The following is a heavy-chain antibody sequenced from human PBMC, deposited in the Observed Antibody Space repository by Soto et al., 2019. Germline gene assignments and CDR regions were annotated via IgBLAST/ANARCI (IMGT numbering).Heavy chain of an antibody. D-gene: IGHD3-9*01. CDR1: GFTFDDYA. CDR2: ISWNSGSI. Sequence: EVQLVESGGGLVQPGRSLRLSCAASGFTFDDYAMHWVRQAPGKGLEWVSGISWNSGSIGYADFVKGRFTISRDNAKNSLYLQMNSLRAEDTALYYCAKGVSYYDILTRYFQHWGQGTLVTVSS. J-gene: IGHJ1*01. V-gene: IGHV3-9*01. CDR3: AKGVSYYDILTRYFQH.